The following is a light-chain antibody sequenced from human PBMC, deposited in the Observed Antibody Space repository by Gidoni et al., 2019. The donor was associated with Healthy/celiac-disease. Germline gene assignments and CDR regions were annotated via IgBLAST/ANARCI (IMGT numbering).Light chain of an antibody. CDR1: QSVSSSY. J-gene: IGKJ4*01. CDR3: QQYGSSHLT. CDR2: GAS. Sequence: IVLTQSPGTLSLSPRERATLSCRASQSVSSSYLAWYQQKPGQAPRLLIYGASTRATGIPDRFSGSGSGTDFTLTISRLEPEDFAVYYCQQYGSSHLTFGGGTKVEIK. V-gene: IGKV3-20*01.